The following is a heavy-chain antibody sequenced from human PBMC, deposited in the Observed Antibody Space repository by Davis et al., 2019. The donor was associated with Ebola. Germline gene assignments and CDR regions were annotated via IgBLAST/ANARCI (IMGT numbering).Heavy chain of an antibody. V-gene: IGHV4-59*12. CDR2: IYYSGST. CDR3: TTTTDAFDI. D-gene: IGHD5-24*01. Sequence: MPSETLSLTCTVSGGSISSYYWSWIRQPPGKGLEWIGYIYYSGSTNYNPSLKSRVTISVDTSKNQFSLKLSSVTAEDTAVYYCTTTTDAFDIWGQGTMVTVSS. J-gene: IGHJ3*02. CDR1: GGSISSYY.